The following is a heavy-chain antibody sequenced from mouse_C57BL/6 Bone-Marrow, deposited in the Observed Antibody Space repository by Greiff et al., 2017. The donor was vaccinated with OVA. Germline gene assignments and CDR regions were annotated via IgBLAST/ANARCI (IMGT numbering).Heavy chain of an antibody. D-gene: IGHD2-2*01. CDR2: IYPGGGYT. CDR3: ARGYPWFAY. J-gene: IGHJ3*01. CDR1: GYTFTNYW. V-gene: IGHV1-63*01. Sequence: LQESGAELVRPGTSVKMSCKASGYTFTNYWIGWAKQRPGHGLEWIGDIYPGGGYTNYNEKFKGKATLTADKSSSTAYMQFSSLTSEDSAIYYCARGYPWFAYWGQGTLVTVSA.